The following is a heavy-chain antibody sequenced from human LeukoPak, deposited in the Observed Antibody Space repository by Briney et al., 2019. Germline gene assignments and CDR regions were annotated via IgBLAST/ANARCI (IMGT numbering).Heavy chain of an antibody. D-gene: IGHD4-17*01. J-gene: IGHJ2*01. V-gene: IGHV3-13*01. CDR3: ARETLDVGGDYGWYFDL. CDR2: IGTVGGT. CDR1: GFTFSIYD. Sequence: GGSLRLSCAASGFTFSIYDMHWVRQATGKGLEWVSAIGTVGGTYYPASVKGRFTISRENAKNSLYLQMNSLRDGDTAVYYCARETLDVGGDYGWYFDLWGRGTLVTVSS.